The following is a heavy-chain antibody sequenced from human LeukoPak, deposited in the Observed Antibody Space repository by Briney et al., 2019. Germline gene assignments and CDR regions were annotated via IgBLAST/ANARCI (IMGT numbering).Heavy chain of an antibody. J-gene: IGHJ6*02. CDR1: GFTFSSYG. CDR3: AKEAQYSSSWSYYYYDMDV. V-gene: IGHV3-30*18. D-gene: IGHD6-13*01. Sequence: GGSLRLSCAASGFTFSSYGMHWVRQAPGKGLEWVAVISYDGSNKYYADSVKGRFTISRDNSKNTLYLQMNSLRAEDTAVYYCAKEAQYSSSWSYYYYDMDVWGQGTTVTVSS. CDR2: ISYDGSNK.